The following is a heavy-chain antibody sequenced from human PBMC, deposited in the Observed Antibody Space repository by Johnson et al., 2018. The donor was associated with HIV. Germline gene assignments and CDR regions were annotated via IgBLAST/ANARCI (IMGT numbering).Heavy chain of an antibody. CDR2: IKQDGSDT. CDR1: EFTFRDYW. V-gene: IGHV3-7*02. CDR3: ATDIVVVLAVTGTGAAFDI. Sequence: EVQLVESGGGLVQPGGSLRLSCSASEFTFRDYWMAWVRQAPGRGLEWVANIKQDGSDTYYVDSVKGRFTISRDNAKNSLYLQMNSLRAEDTAVYYCATDIVVVLAVTGTGAAFDIWGQGTMVTVSS. D-gene: IGHD2-15*01. J-gene: IGHJ3*02.